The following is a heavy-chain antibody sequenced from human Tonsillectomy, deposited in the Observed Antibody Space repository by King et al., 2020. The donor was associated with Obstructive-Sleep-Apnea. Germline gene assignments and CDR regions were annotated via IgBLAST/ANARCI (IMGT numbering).Heavy chain of an antibody. CDR2: IYYSGST. J-gene: IGHJ5*02. Sequence: QLQESGPGLVKPSQTLSLTYTVSGGSISSGGYYWSWIRQHPGKGLEWIGYIYYSGSTYYNPSLKSRVTISVDTSKNQFSLKLSSVTAADTAVYYCASRRDGYNPNWFDPWGQGTLVTVSS. V-gene: IGHV4-31*03. CDR1: GGSISSGGYY. D-gene: IGHD5-24*01. CDR3: ASRRDGYNPNWFDP.